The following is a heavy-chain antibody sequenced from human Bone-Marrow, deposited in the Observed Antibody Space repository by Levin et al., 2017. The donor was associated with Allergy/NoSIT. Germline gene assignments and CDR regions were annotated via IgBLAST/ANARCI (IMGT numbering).Heavy chain of an antibody. V-gene: IGHV2-5*02. Sequence: SGPTLVKPTQTLTLTCTFSGFSLATTGVGVHWIRQPPGKALEWLALIYWDDDKRYRPSLKNRLTITKDTSKNQVVFRMTDVDPVDTGTYYCAREVDTGMFTGIDYWGQGTLVTVSS. J-gene: IGHJ4*02. CDR1: GFSLATTGVG. D-gene: IGHD5-18*01. CDR2: IYWDDDK. CDR3: AREVDTGMFTGIDY.